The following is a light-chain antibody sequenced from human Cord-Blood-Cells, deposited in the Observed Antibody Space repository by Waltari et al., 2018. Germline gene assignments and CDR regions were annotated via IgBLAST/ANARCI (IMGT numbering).Light chain of an antibody. CDR2: AAS. Sequence: DIQMTQSPSSLSASVGDSVTITCRASQSISSYLNWYQQKPGKAPNLLIYAASSLQSGVPSRFSGSGSGTDFTLTMSSLQPEDFATYYGQQSYSTLSCGPGTKVDIK. V-gene: IGKV1-39*01. CDR1: QSISSY. CDR3: QQSYSTLS. J-gene: IGKJ3*01.